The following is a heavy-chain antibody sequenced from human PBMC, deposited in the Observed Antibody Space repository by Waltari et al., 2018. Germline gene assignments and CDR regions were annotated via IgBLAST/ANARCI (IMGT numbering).Heavy chain of an antibody. V-gene: IGHV4-34*01. CDR1: GGSFSGYY. Sequence: QVQLQQWGAGLLKPSETLSLTCAVYGGSFSGYYWSWIRQPPGKGREWIGEINHSGRTNYNPSLKSRVTIAVDTSKTQFSLKMSSVTAADTAVYYCARAKVITFGGVIASSYYYYGMDVWGQGTPVTVSS. J-gene: IGHJ6*02. CDR2: INHSGRT. D-gene: IGHD3-16*02. CDR3: ARAKVITFGGVIASSYYYYGMDV.